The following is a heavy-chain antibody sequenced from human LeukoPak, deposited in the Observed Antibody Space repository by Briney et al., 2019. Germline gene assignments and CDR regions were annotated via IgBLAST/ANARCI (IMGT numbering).Heavy chain of an antibody. Sequence: IXWVRQAPGXGXEXMGGIIPIFGTANYAQKFQGRVTITADESTSTAYMELSSLRSEDTAVYYCARDDGYCSGGSCYGVYWGQGTLVTVSS. V-gene: IGHV1-69*01. J-gene: IGHJ4*02. CDR3: ARDDGYCSGGSCYGVY. D-gene: IGHD2-15*01. CDR2: IIPIFGTA.